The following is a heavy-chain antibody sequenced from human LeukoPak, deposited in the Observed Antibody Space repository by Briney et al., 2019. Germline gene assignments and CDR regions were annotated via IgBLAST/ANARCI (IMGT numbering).Heavy chain of an antibody. V-gene: IGHV4-59*01. D-gene: IGHD5-24*01. CDR2: ACHSGGT. J-gene: IGHJ4*02. CDR1: GASISTYC. CDR3: ARGNGYNYY. Sequence: SETLSLTCTVSGASISTYCWGWLRQPPGKGLEWIGFACHSGGTNYNPSLKSRVTISVDTYKNQFSLMLSSVTAADTAVYYCARGNGYNYYWGQGTLVTVSS.